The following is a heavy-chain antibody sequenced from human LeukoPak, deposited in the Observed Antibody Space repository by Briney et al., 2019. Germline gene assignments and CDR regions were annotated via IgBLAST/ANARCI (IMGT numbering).Heavy chain of an antibody. D-gene: IGHD5-24*01. J-gene: IGHJ4*02. V-gene: IGHV3-66*01. CDR2: IYSGGYSGGGP. CDR3: ARDVYGDGYNSFDY. CDR1: GFIVSSNH. Sequence: PGGSLRLSCAVSGFIVSSNHMNWVRQAPGKGLEWVSVIYSGGYSGGGPFYADSVKGRFTTSSDSSKNTLFLQMNRLRAEDTAVYYCARDVYGDGYNSFDYWGLGILVTVSS.